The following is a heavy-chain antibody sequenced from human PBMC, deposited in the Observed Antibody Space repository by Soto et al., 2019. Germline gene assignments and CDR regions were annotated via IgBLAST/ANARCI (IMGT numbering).Heavy chain of an antibody. CDR3: ARDLWGCGVDCAPLDV. V-gene: IGHV4-59*01. CDR2: LYNTGST. Sequence: QVRLQESGPGLVKPSETLSLTCTVSGASISRYYWSWIRQSPGKGLEWIGYLYNTGSTIYNPSLKTRVTISVATSRNRFSLKMNSVTAADTAVYYCARDLWGCGVDCAPLDVCGQGTTVTVSS. D-gene: IGHD2-21*02. CDR1: GASISRYY. J-gene: IGHJ6*02.